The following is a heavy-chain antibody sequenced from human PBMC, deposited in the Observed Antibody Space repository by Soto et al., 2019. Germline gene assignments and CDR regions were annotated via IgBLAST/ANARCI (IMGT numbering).Heavy chain of an antibody. CDR2: ISTTSTST. D-gene: IGHD2-2*01. CDR1: GFTFSDYH. CDR3: AREYCSSTSCLNWFDP. V-gene: IGHV3-11*06. Sequence: PGGSLRLSCAASGFTFSDYHMTWIRQAPGKGLEWVSYISTTSTSTNYADSVKGRFTISRDNAKNSLYLQMNSLRAEDTAVYYYAREYCSSTSCLNWFDPWGQGTLVTVSS. J-gene: IGHJ5*02.